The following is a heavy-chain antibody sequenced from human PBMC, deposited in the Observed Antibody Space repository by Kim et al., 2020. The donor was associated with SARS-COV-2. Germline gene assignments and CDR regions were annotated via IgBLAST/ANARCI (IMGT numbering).Heavy chain of an antibody. CDR2: IYYSGST. CDR3: ARIIRRHGITMVRGVIAKYYFDY. Sequence: SETLSLTCTVSGGSISSYYWSWIRQPPGKGLEWIGYIYYSGSTNYNPSLKSRVTISVDTSKNQFSLKLSSVTAADTAVYYCARIIRRHGITMVRGVIAKYYFDYWGQGTLVTVSS. CDR1: GGSISSYY. V-gene: IGHV4-59*01. D-gene: IGHD3-10*01. J-gene: IGHJ4*02.